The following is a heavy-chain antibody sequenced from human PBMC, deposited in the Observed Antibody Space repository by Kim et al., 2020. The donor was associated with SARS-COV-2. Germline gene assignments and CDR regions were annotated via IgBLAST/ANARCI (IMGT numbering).Heavy chain of an antibody. Sequence: GGSLRLSCAASGFTFSNAWMSWVRQAPGKGLEWVGRIKSKTDGGTTDYAAPVKGRFTISRDDSKNTLYLQMNSLKTEDTAVYYCTTESQYYYDSSGTEDAFDIWGQGTMVTVSS. D-gene: IGHD3-22*01. J-gene: IGHJ3*02. CDR3: TTESQYYYDSSGTEDAFDI. V-gene: IGHV3-15*01. CDR1: GFTFSNAW. CDR2: IKSKTDGGTT.